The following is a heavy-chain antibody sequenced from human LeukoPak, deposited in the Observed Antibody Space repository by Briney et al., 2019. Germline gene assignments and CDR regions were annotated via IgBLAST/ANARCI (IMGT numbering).Heavy chain of an antibody. CDR1: GFTFSSYW. D-gene: IGHD2-2*02. Sequence: GGSLRLSCAASGFTFSSYWMSWVRQAPGKGLEWVSGINWNGGSTGYADSVKGRFTISRDNAKNSLYLQMNSLRAEDTALYYCARDCSSTSCYTFDYWGQGTLVTVSS. V-gene: IGHV3-20*04. CDR2: INWNGGST. J-gene: IGHJ4*02. CDR3: ARDCSSTSCYTFDY.